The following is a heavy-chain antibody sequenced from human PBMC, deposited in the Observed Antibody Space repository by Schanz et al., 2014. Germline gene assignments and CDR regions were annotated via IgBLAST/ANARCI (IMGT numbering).Heavy chain of an antibody. D-gene: IGHD2-8*02. CDR1: GFSFSTYA. J-gene: IGHJ3*01. CDR2: IKKDGSEN. Sequence: EVQLVESGGGLAQPGGSLRLSCAASGFSFSTYAMNWVRQAPGKGLEWVANIKKDGSENYYADSVRGRFTISRDNAKNSLYLQLNSLTAEDTAVYHCARDSRYCTGVDCKGDAFDLWGQGTLVTVSS. V-gene: IGHV3-7*01. CDR3: ARDSRYCTGVDCKGDAFDL.